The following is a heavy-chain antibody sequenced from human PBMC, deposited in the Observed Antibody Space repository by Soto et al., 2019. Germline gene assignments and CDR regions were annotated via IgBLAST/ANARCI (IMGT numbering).Heavy chain of an antibody. V-gene: IGHV2-5*02. D-gene: IGHD6-19*01. J-gene: IGHJ6*02. CDR2: LYWDDDK. CDR1: GLSLRTTGVG. Sequence: QITLKESGPTLVKPTQTLTLTCTFSGLSLRTTGVGVGWVRQPPGKALEWLALLYWDDDKRYSPSLKSRLTTTNDTSEKQVVLTMTNMDTVDTATYYCVQSRSSGDCLQIYSSHSDYGLDVWGQGTTVTVSS. CDR3: VQSRSSGDCLQIYSSHSDYGLDV.